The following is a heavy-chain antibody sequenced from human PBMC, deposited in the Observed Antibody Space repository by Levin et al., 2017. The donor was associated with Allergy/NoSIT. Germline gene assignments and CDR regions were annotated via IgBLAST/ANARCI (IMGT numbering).Heavy chain of an antibody. J-gene: IGHJ4*02. V-gene: IGHV4-39*01. Sequence: SETLSLTCTVSGGSISSSSYYWGWIRQPPGKGLEWIGSIYYSGSTYYNPSLKSRVTISVDTSKNQFSLKLSSVTAADTAVYYCASWVAGWRSLYFDYWGQGTLVTVSS. CDR1: GGSISSSSYY. CDR2: IYYSGST. CDR3: ASWVAGWRSLYFDY. D-gene: IGHD6-19*01.